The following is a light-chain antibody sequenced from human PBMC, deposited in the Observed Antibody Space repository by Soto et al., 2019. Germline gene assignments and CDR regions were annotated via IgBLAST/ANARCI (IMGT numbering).Light chain of an antibody. CDR3: QQYNDWPRT. V-gene: IGKV3-15*01. CDR2: GAF. J-gene: IGKJ1*01. Sequence: EIVMTQSPATLSVSPGERATLSCRASQSVSSKLAWYQHKPGQAPRLLIYGAFTRATGIPGRFSGSGSGTEFTLTISSLQSGDFAVDYCQQYNDWPRTFGQGTKVELK. CDR1: QSVSSK.